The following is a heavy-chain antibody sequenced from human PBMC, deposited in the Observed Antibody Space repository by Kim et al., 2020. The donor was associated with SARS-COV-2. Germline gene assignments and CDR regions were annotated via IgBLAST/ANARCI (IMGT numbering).Heavy chain of an antibody. D-gene: IGHD3-22*01. J-gene: IGHJ4*02. CDR2: VSYDGSSE. V-gene: IGHV3-30-3*01. CDR3: ARDDDRNSYYNFDN. CDR1: GFTFNTYA. Sequence: GGSLRLSCAASGFTFNTYAMHWVRQAPGKGLKWVAVVSYDGSSEYYADSVKGRFTISRDNSKNTLYLQMNSLRAEDTAVYYCARDDDRNSYYNFDNWGQGTLVTVSS.